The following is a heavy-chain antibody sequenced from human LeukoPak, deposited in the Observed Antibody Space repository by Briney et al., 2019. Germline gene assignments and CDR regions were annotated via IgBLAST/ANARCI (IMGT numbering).Heavy chain of an antibody. Sequence: GGTLRLSCAASGFTFSSYGMSWVRQAPGKGLEWVSAISGSGGSTYYADSVKGRFTISRDNSKNTLYLQMNGLRAEDTAVYYCAKDPPRSLLWFGELSAPWDYWGQGTLVTVSS. D-gene: IGHD3-10*01. CDR3: AKDPPRSLLWFGELSAPWDY. CDR2: ISGSGGST. CDR1: GFTFSSYG. J-gene: IGHJ4*02. V-gene: IGHV3-23*01.